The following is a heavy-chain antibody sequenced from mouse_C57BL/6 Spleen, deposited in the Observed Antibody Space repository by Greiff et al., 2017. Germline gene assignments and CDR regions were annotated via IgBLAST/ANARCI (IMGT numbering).Heavy chain of an antibody. Sequence: EVKLVESGGGLVQPGGSMKLSCVASGFTFSNYWMNWVRQSPEKGLEWVAQIRLKSDNYATHYAESVKGRFTISRDDSKISVYLQMNNLRAEDTGSYYCTRGGYYVDYWGQGTTLTVSS. CDR2: IRLKSDNYAT. V-gene: IGHV6-3*01. CDR1: GFTFSNYW. CDR3: TRGGYYVDY. J-gene: IGHJ2*01. D-gene: IGHD1-1*02.